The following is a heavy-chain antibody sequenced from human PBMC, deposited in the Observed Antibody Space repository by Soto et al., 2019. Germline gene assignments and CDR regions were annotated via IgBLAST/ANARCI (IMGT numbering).Heavy chain of an antibody. V-gene: IGHV1-18*01. D-gene: IGHD6-13*01. J-gene: IGHJ6*02. CDR1: GYTFTSYG. CDR2: ISAYNGNT. Sequence: ASGKVSCNASGYTFTSYGISWGRQAPGQWPERRGWISAYNGNTNYAQKRQGRVTMTTDTSTSTAYMELRSLRSDDTAVYYCARDLYSSSWYPYYYCYGMDVWGQGTTVTVSS. CDR3: ARDLYSSSWYPYYYCYGMDV.